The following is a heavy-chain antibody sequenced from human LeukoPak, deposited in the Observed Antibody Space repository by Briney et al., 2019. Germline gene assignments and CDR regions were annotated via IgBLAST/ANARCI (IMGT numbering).Heavy chain of an antibody. CDR1: GGSISSYY. V-gene: IGHV4-4*07. CDR3: ARDSGSFPNYYGMDV. J-gene: IGHJ6*02. CDR2: IYTSGST. Sequence: PSETLSLTCTVSGGSISSYYWSWIRQPAGKGLEWIGRIYTSGSTNYNPSIKSRITMSVDTSKNQFSLKLSSVTAADTAVYYCARDSGSFPNYYGMDVWGQGTTVTVSS. D-gene: IGHD1-26*01.